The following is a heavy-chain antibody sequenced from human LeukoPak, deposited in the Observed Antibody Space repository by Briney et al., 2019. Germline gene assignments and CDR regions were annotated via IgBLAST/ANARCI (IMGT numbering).Heavy chain of an antibody. J-gene: IGHJ1*01. V-gene: IGHV3-73*01. CDR3: TRPRSTDTGGNTDLEH. Sequence: GGSLRLSCAASGFTFSGSAMHWVRQASGKGLEWVGRVRSNAYSYATAYAASVTGRFTISRDDSKNTAYLQMNSLKNEDTAVYYCTRPRSTDTGGNTDLEHWGQGTLVTVSS. D-gene: IGHD4-23*01. CDR2: VRSNAYSYAT. CDR1: GFTFSGSA.